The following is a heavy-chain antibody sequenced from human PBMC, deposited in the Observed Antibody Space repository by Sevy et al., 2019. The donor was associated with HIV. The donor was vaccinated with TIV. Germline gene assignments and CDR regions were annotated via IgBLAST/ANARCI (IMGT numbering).Heavy chain of an antibody. CDR3: ARVGGWYNYAPSDY. CDR1: GFSFSSHG. D-gene: IGHD1-1*01. J-gene: IGHJ4*02. CDR2: ISYDGNKS. V-gene: IGHV3-30*03. Sequence: GGSLRLSCAASGFSFSSHGMHWVRQAPGKGLEWQAVISYDGNKSYYADSVKGRFTISRDNSKNTLCLQMNSVRAEDTAVYYCARVGGWYNYAPSDYWGQGTLVTVSS.